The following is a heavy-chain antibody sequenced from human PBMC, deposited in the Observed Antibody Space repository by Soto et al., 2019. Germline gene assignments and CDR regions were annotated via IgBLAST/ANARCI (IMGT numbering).Heavy chain of an antibody. CDR1: GLTFSVSW. J-gene: IGHJ4*02. Sequence: GGSLRLSCAPSGLTFSVSWMHWVRQAPGKGLMWVSRINGDGSSTAYAESVKGRFTISRGNAKNTRYLQMSSLRAEDTAVYYCTTTVNIRQNSWGQGTLVTVSS. D-gene: IGHD1-1*01. CDR2: INGDGSST. CDR3: TTTVNIRQNS. V-gene: IGHV3-74*01.